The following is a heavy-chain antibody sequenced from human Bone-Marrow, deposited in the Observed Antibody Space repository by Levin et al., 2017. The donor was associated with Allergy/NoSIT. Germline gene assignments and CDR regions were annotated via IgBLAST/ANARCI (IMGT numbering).Heavy chain of an antibody. CDR3: ARGSTVVTPIYYYGMDV. J-gene: IGHJ6*02. D-gene: IGHD4-23*01. V-gene: IGHV3-11*01. CDR2: ISSSGSTI. Sequence: GGSLRLSCAASGFTFSDYYMSWIRQAPGKGLEWVSYISSSGSTIYYADSVKGRFTISRDNAKNSLYLQMNSLRAEDTAVYYCARGSTVVTPIYYYGMDVWGQGTTVTVSS. CDR1: GFTFSDYY.